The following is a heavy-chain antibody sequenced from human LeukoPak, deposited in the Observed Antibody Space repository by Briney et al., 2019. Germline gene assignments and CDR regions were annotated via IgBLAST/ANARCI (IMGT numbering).Heavy chain of an antibody. CDR1: GYTFTGYY. J-gene: IGHJ4*02. V-gene: IGHV1-2*06. CDR2: INPNSGGT. Sequence: ASVKVSCKASGYTFTGYYMHWVRQAPGQGLEWMGRINPNSGGTNYAQKFQGRVTMTRDTSIGTAYMELSRLRSDDTAVYYCASRSRITIFGVAEGGVFDYWGQGTLVTVSS. CDR3: ASRSRITIFGVAEGGVFDY. D-gene: IGHD3-3*01.